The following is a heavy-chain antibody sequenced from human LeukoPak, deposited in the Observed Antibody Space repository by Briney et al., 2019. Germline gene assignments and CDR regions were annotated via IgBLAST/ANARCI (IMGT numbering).Heavy chain of an antibody. Sequence: GGSLRLSCSASGFTFSTYAMHWVRQAPGEGLEYVSAVSTNGGTTDYADSVKGRFTISRDNSRNTVNLQMSSLRTEDTAVYYCVKMAYGATYFDFWGQGTLVTVSS. D-gene: IGHD4/OR15-4a*01. V-gene: IGHV3-64D*06. J-gene: IGHJ4*02. CDR2: VSTNGGTT. CDR3: VKMAYGATYFDF. CDR1: GFTFSTYA.